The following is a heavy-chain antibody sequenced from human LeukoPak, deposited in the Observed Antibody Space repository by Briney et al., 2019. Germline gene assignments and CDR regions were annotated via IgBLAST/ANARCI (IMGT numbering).Heavy chain of an antibody. V-gene: IGHV1-2*02. CDR2: INPNSGGT. J-gene: IGHJ4*02. CDR1: GYTFTGYY. D-gene: IGHD5-18*01. Sequence: ASVKVSCKASGYTFTGYYMHWVRQAPGQGLEWMGWINPNSGGTNYAQKFQGRVTMTRDTSISTAYMELSRLRSDDTVVYYCARDRGYSYGYLPDYWGQGTLVTVSS. CDR3: ARDRGYSYGYLPDY.